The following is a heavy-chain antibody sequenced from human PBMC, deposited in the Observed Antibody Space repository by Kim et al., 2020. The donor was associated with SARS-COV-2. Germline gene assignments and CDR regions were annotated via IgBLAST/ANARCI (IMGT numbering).Heavy chain of an antibody. CDR2: IKSKTDGGTT. Sequence: GGSLRLSCAASGFTFSNAWMSWVRQAPGKGLEWVGRIKSKTDGGTTDYAAPVKGRFTISRDDSKNTLYLQMNSLKTEDTAVYYCTTPSTVTTSHWYYYYGMDVWGQGTTVTVSS. V-gene: IGHV3-15*01. CDR1: GFTFSNAW. D-gene: IGHD4-17*01. CDR3: TTPSTVTTSHWYYYYGMDV. J-gene: IGHJ6*02.